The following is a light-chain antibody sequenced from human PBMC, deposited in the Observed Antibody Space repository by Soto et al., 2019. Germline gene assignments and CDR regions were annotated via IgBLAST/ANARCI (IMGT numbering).Light chain of an antibody. Sequence: QSVLTQPASVSGSPGQSITISCTGTSNDVGKYNLVSWYQHHPGKAPKLIIYDVTQWPSGASNRFSGSKSGNTASLTIFRLQADDEADYYCCSYAGGTTVYVFGTGTKVTVL. CDR3: CSYAGGTTVYV. J-gene: IGLJ1*01. CDR2: DVT. V-gene: IGLV2-23*02. CDR1: SNDVGKYNL.